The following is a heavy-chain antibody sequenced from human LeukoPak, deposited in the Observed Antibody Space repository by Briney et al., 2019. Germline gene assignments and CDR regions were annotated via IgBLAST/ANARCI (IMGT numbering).Heavy chain of an antibody. D-gene: IGHD5-12*01. J-gene: IGHJ4*02. Sequence: PGGSLRLSCAAPGVTFSGYSVNWVRQAPGKGLEWVSAITATSRHIYYADSVKGRFTISRDNAKNSLYLQMNSLRAEDTAVYYCATSGYGLGVLIDYWGQGTLVTVSS. CDR1: GVTFSGYS. CDR3: ATSGYGLGVLIDY. V-gene: IGHV3-21*01. CDR2: ITATSRHI.